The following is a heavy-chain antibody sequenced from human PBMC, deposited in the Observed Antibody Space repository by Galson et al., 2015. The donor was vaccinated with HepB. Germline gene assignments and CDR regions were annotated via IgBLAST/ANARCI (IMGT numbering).Heavy chain of an antibody. D-gene: IGHD3-3*01. Sequence: SLRLSCAASGFTVSSNYMSWVRQAPGKGLEWVSVIYSGGSTYYADSVKGRFTISRDNSKNTLYLQMNSLRAEDTAVYYCARLETRTYYDFWKVMDVWGQGTTVTVSS. CDR2: IYSGGST. CDR3: ARLETRTYYDFWKVMDV. V-gene: IGHV3-53*01. J-gene: IGHJ6*02. CDR1: GFTVSSNY.